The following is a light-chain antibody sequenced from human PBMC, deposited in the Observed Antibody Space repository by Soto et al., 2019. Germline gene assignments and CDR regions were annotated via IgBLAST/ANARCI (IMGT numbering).Light chain of an antibody. J-gene: IGLJ2*01. CDR1: SGHSSYA. CDR3: QTWGTGLVV. CDR2: LNSDGSH. Sequence: QAVLTQSPSASASLGASVKLTCTLSSGHSSYAIAWHQQQPEKGPRYLMKLNSDGSHSKGDGIPDRFSGSSSGAERYLTISSLQSEDEADYYRQTWGTGLVVFGGGTKLTVL. V-gene: IGLV4-69*01.